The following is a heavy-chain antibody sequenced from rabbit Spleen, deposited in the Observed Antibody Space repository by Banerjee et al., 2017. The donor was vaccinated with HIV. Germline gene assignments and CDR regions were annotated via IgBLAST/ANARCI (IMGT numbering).Heavy chain of an antibody. D-gene: IGHD8-1*01. V-gene: IGHV1S7*01. CDR2: IDPVFGNT. J-gene: IGHJ4*01. CDR3: ARHAGYAGYGYSTLDL. Sequence: QLKETGGGLVQPGGSLKFPCKASGFGFSTYYMTWVRQAPGKGLEWPGYIDPVFGNTYYASWVNGRFTISSDNAQNTVHLQMNSLTAVDTATYFCARHAGYAGYGYSTLDLWGPGTLVTVS. CDR1: GFGFSTYY.